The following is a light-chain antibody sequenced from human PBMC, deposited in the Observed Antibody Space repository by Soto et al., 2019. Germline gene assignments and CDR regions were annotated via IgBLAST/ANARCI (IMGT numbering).Light chain of an antibody. Sequence: QSVLSQPASVSGSPGQSITISCTATSSDVGGFNYVSWVQQHPGKAPKLMIYEVSNRPSGVSNRFSGSKSGNTASLTISGLQAGDEADYYCSSYTSISTYVFGTGTKVTVL. V-gene: IGLV2-14*01. CDR2: EVS. CDR3: SSYTSISTYV. CDR1: SSDVGGFNY. J-gene: IGLJ1*01.